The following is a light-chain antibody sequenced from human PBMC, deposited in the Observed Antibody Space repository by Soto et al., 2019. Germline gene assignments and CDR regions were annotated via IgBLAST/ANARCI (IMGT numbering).Light chain of an antibody. CDR2: TAS. Sequence: DIQMTQSPSTLSASVGDRVTITCRASQSISIWLAWYQQKPGRAPKLLIYTASNLERGVPSRFSGSGSGTEFTLTISSLQPDDFATYYCQQHNSYPRTFGQGTKVEIK. CDR3: QQHNSYPRT. CDR1: QSISIW. J-gene: IGKJ1*01. V-gene: IGKV1-5*03.